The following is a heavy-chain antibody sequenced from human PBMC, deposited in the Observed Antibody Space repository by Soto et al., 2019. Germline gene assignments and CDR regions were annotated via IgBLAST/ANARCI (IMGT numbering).Heavy chain of an antibody. CDR1: GASISSSY. CDR2: IFHSGTT. V-gene: IGHV4-59*01. Sequence: PSETLSLTCTVSGASISSSYWGWIRQPPGKGLEWIGYIFHSGTTNYNPSLKSRVTISVDTSKNQFSLNLSSLTTADTAVYYCAREGGQWLVPDRFDPWGQGTLVTVPQ. J-gene: IGHJ5*02. CDR3: AREGGQWLVPDRFDP. D-gene: IGHD6-19*01.